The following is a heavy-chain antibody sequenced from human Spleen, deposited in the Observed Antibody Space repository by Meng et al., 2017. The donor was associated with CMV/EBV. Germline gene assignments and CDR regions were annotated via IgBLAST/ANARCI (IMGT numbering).Heavy chain of an antibody. CDR2: IIPVRGIA. CDR1: GCTFSNYA. V-gene: IGHV1-69*10. Sequence: SVQVSCKASGCTFSNYAITWVRQAPGQGLEGLGGIIPVRGIANYPQRVQGRVTIIADKSTTTAYMELSSLRSEDTAVYYCARGIYQIFWDWFDPWGQGTLVTVSS. CDR3: ARGIYQIFWDWFDP. J-gene: IGHJ5*02. D-gene: IGHD2/OR15-2a*01.